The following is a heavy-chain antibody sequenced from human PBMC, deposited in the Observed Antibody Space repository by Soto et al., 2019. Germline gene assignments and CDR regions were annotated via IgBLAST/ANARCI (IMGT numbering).Heavy chain of an antibody. CDR3: ARVMTTVTTVDY. CDR2: ISYDGSNK. Sequence: GGSLRLSCAASGFTFSSYAMHWVRQAPGKGLEWVAVISYDGSNKYYADSVKGRFTISRDNSKNTLYLQMNSLRAEDTAVYYCARVMTTVTTVDYWGQGTLVTVSS. D-gene: IGHD4-17*01. V-gene: IGHV3-30-3*01. CDR1: GFTFSSYA. J-gene: IGHJ4*02.